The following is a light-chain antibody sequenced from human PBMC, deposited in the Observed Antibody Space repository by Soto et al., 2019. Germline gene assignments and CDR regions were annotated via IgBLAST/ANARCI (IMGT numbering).Light chain of an antibody. CDR1: QGISNS. CDR2: GAS. Sequence: DLQMTQSPSAMSASVGDRVTITCRASQGISNSLAWFQQKPGKVPKRLMYGASTLQSGVPSRFGGSGSGTEFTLTISSLQPEDFATYYCLQYNDYPFTFGPGTKVDIK. V-gene: IGKV1-17*03. J-gene: IGKJ3*01. CDR3: LQYNDYPFT.